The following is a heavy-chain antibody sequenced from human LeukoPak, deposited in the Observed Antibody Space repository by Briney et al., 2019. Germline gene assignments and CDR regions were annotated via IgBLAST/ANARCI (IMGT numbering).Heavy chain of an antibody. CDR3: ARASWGRTIFGVDQGALRSYYYYMDV. V-gene: IGHV4-59*01. D-gene: IGHD3-3*01. CDR2: IYYSGST. CDR1: GGSITSYY. J-gene: IGHJ6*03. Sequence: NPSETLSLTCTVSGGSITSYYWSWIRQPPGKGLEWIGYIYYSGSTNYNPSLKSRVTISVDTSKNQFSLRLSSVTAADTAVYYCARASWGRTIFGVDQGALRSYYYYMDVWGKGTTVTVSS.